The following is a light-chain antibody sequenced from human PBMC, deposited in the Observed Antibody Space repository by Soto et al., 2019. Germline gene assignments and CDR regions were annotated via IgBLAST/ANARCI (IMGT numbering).Light chain of an antibody. Sequence: QSALTQPASVSGSPGQSITISCTGTDSDIGGYNYVSWYQQLPGKAPKLMIYEVSNRPSGVSNRFSGSKSGNTASLTISELQAEDEADYYCSSYTSRSTPVFGGGTKVTVL. CDR2: EVS. CDR1: DSDIGGYNY. V-gene: IGLV2-14*01. CDR3: SSYTSRSTPV. J-gene: IGLJ2*01.